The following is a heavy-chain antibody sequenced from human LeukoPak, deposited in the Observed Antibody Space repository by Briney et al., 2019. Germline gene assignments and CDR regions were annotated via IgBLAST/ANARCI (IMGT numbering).Heavy chain of an antibody. CDR3: ATHRPRCSSTSCYEGGQNWFDP. CDR1: GGTFSSYA. CDR2: IIPIFGTA. V-gene: IGHV1-69*13. J-gene: IGHJ5*02. Sequence: SVKVSCKASGGTFSSYAISWARQAPGQGLEWMGGIIPIFGTANYAQKFQGRVTITADESTSTAYMELSSLRSEDTAVYYCATHRPRCSSTSCYEGGQNWFDPWGQGTLVTVSS. D-gene: IGHD2-2*01.